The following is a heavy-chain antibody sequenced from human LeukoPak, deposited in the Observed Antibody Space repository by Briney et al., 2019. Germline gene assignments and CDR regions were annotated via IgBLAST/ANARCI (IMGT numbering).Heavy chain of an antibody. CDR1: GFTFSSYA. J-gene: IGHJ4*02. D-gene: IGHD5-18*01. CDR3: ALIRGYSYGDYYFDY. V-gene: IGHV3-23*01. CDR2: ISGSGGST. Sequence: GGSLGLSCAASGFTFSSYAMSWVRQAPGKGLEWVSAISGSGGSTYYADPVKGRFTISRDNSKNTLYLQMNSLRAEDTAVYYCALIRGYSYGDYYFDYWGQGTLVTVSS.